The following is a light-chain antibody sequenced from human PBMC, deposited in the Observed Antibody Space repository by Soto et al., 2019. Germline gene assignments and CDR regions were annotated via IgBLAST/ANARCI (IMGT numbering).Light chain of an antibody. Sequence: ILLTQSPGTLSLSPGERATLSCRASQSVSSSYLAWYQQKPGQAPRLLIYGASTRATGIPARFSGSGSGTEFTLTINSLQSEDFAVYYCQQYNNWPPITFGQGTRLEI. CDR2: GAS. J-gene: IGKJ5*01. CDR1: QSVSSSY. V-gene: IGKV3-15*01. CDR3: QQYNNWPPIT.